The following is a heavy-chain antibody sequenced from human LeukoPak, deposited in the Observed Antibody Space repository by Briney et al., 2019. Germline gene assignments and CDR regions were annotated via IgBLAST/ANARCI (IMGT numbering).Heavy chain of an antibody. D-gene: IGHD1-26*01. CDR1: GFTFSSYG. Sequence: GGSLRLSCAASGFTFSSYGMHWVRQAPGKGLEWVAFMRYDGSNKYYADSVKGRFTISRDNSKNTLYLQMNSLRAEDTAVYYCAKEVSIVGATRGDYWGQGTLVTVSS. CDR2: MRYDGSNK. CDR3: AKEVSIVGATRGDY. J-gene: IGHJ4*02. V-gene: IGHV3-30*02.